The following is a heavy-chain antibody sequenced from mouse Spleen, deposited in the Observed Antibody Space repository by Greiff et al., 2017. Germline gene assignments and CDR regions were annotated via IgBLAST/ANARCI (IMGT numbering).Heavy chain of an antibody. Sequence: QVQLQQSGPELVKPGASVKISCKASGYAFSSSWMNWVKQRPGKGLEWIGRIYPGDGDTNYNGKFKGKATLTADKSSSTAYMQLSSLTSEDSAVYFCARVTSNWGFDYWGQGTTLTVSS. CDR3: ARVTSNWGFDY. CDR2: IYPGDGDT. CDR1: GYAFSSSW. J-gene: IGHJ2*01. V-gene: IGHV1-82*01. D-gene: IGHD4-1*01.